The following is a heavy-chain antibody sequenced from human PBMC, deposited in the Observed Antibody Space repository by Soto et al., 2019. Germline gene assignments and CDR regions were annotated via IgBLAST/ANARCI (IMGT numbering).Heavy chain of an antibody. D-gene: IGHD6-13*01. CDR3: AREPVAAAGTYFDY. Sequence: GSLRLSCAASGFTFSSYWMSWVRQAPGKGLEWVANIKQDGSEKYYVDSVKGRFTISRDNAKNSLYLQMNSLRAEDTAVYYCAREPVAAAGTYFDYWGQGTLVTVSS. J-gene: IGHJ4*02. V-gene: IGHV3-7*05. CDR2: IKQDGSEK. CDR1: GFTFSSYW.